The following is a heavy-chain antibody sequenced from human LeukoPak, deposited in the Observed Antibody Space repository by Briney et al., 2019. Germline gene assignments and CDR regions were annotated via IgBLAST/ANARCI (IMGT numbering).Heavy chain of an antibody. V-gene: IGHV3-21*01. Sequence: GGSLRLSCAASGFTFSSYSMNWVRHAPGEGLEWVSSISSSSSYIYYADSVKGRFTISRDNAKNSLYLQMNSLRAEDTAVYYCARVVTTFHFDYWGQGTLVTVSS. J-gene: IGHJ4*02. CDR1: GFTFSSYS. CDR3: ARVVTTFHFDY. D-gene: IGHD2/OR15-2a*01. CDR2: ISSSSSYI.